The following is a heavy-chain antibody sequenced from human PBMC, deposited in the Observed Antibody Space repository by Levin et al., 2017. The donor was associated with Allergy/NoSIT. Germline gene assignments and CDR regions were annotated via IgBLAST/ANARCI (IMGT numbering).Heavy chain of an antibody. CDR1: GYSFTSYW. V-gene: IGHV5-51*01. Sequence: GESLKISCQASGYSFTSYWFDWVRQRPGKGLEWMGLIFPSDSDTRVSPSFQGQIIMSVDKSINTAYLQWSSLKASDSGMYYCARRDSDGSNSFDYWGQGTLVTVSS. D-gene: IGHD2-21*01. J-gene: IGHJ4*02. CDR2: IFPSDSDT. CDR3: ARRDSDGSNSFDY.